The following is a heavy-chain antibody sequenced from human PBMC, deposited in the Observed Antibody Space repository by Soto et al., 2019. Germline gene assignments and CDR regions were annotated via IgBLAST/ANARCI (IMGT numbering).Heavy chain of an antibody. CDR3: AGRSTLQPGAFDI. Sequence: QVQLQESGPGLVKPSQTLSLTCTVSGGSISSGGYSWTWIRQHPGKGLEWIGYIYYSGSTYYKPSLKSRVTISVDKSKNQLSLKLSPGAAGEKAGYYCAGRSTLQPGAFDIRGQGTTVTVSS. V-gene: IGHV4-31*03. J-gene: IGHJ3*02. CDR2: IYYSGST. CDR1: GGSISSGGYS. D-gene: IGHD2-2*01.